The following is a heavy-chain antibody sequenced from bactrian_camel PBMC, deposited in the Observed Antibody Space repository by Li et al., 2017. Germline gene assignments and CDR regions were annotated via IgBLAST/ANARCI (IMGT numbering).Heavy chain of an antibody. CDR2: IYEGGIAT. Sequence: HVQLVESGGGSVQAGGSLRLSCVASGSTSTDACISWFRQVLGKEREWVAFIYEGGIATHYADSVKGRFTIAQGDAKNTIYLHMNSLKSEDTAMHYCAAGAELPQDGASWYPCSWEVNGYRDWGHGTQVTVS. D-gene: IGHD6*01. CDR3: AAGAELPQDGASWYPCSWEVNGYRD. V-gene: IGHV3S54*01. J-gene: IGHJ4*01. CDR1: GSTSTDAC.